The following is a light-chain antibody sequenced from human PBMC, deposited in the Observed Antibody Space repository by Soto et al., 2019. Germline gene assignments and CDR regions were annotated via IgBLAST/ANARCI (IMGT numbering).Light chain of an antibody. CDR1: QSVSSSY. V-gene: IGKV3-20*01. CDR2: NAS. J-gene: IGKJ1*01. CDR3: QQYGNSRGT. Sequence: TKSPATLSVSPGARATLSCRASQSVSSSYLDWYQQKPGQAPRLIIYNASSRATGIPDRFSGSGSGTDLTLTISRLQPEDFEVYYCQQYGNSRGTFGQGTKGDIK.